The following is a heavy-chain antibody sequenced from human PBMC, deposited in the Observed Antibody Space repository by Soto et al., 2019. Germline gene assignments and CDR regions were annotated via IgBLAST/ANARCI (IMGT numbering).Heavy chain of an antibody. Sequence: LRLSCEGSGFTFSRYGMHWVRQAPGMGLEWVAVVSHDGLAQYYGDSVKGRFTISRDNSQNTLYLQMNNLRTEDTAIYYCAKETIAVGGPNYFDYWGQGTLVTVSS. CDR2: VSHDGLAQ. CDR3: AKETIAVGGPNYFDY. J-gene: IGHJ4*02. CDR1: GFTFSRYG. D-gene: IGHD6-19*01. V-gene: IGHV3-30*18.